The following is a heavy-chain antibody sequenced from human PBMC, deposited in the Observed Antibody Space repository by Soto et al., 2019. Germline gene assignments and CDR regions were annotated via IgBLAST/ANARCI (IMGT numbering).Heavy chain of an antibody. CDR3: ARGRGGYFNL. Sequence: PLGTLSPTRTVSGDPISSYYWSWIRQPPGKGLEWIGYIYYSGSTNYNPSLKSRVTISVDTSKNQFSLKLSSVTAADTAVYYCARGRGGYFNLWGRGTLVTVSS. V-gene: IGHV4-59*01. CDR2: IYYSGST. J-gene: IGHJ2*01. CDR1: GDPISSYY.